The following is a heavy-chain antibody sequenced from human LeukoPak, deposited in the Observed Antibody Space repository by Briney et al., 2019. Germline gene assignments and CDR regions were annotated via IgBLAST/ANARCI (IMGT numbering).Heavy chain of an antibody. CDR3: ARGASYCSSTSCYVY. Sequence: ASVKVSCKASGYTFTSYGISWVRQAPGQGLEWMGWISAYNSNTNYAQKLQGRVTMTTDTSTSTAYMELRSLRSDDTAVYYCARGASYCSSTSCYVYWGQGTLVTVSS. V-gene: IGHV1-18*01. D-gene: IGHD2-2*01. J-gene: IGHJ4*02. CDR2: ISAYNSNT. CDR1: GYTFTSYG.